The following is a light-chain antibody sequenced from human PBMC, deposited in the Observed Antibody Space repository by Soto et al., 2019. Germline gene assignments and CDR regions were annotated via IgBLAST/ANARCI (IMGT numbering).Light chain of an antibody. CDR2: DVS. V-gene: IGKV3-11*01. Sequence: IVVTQSAATLSLSPWKRATLSCRASQNISNYLIWYQQKPGQAPRLLIYDVSNRATGIPARFSGSGSGTDFTLTISSLEPADFAVYYCQQRSNWPRTFGQGTKVDIK. CDR3: QQRSNWPRT. CDR1: QNISNY. J-gene: IGKJ1*01.